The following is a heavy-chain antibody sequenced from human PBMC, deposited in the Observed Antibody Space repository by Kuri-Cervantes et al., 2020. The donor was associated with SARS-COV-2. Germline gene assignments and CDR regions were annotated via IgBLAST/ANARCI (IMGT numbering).Heavy chain of an antibody. CDR2: INHSGST. CDR3: ARTRGGGYSSSWYY. Sequence: SETLSLTCAVYGGSFSGYYWSWIRQPPGKGLEWIGEINHSGSTNYNPPLKSRVTISVDTSKNQFSLKLSSVTAADTAVYYCARTRGGGYSSSWYYWGQGTFVVASS. V-gene: IGHV4-34*01. CDR1: GGSFSGYY. D-gene: IGHD6-13*01. J-gene: IGHJ4*02.